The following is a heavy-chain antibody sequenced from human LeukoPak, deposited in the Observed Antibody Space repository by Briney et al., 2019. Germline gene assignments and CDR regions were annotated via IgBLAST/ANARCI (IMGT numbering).Heavy chain of an antibody. CDR2: TYYYYKWHN. J-gene: IGHJ6*02. CDR1: GDSVSSNSAA. Sequence: SQTLSLTCAISGDSVSSNSAAWNWIRQSPSRGLEWLGRTYYYYKWHNDYAESVKSQITVNPDTSKNQFSLHLSSVTPEDTAVYYCARGRRSYYGMDVWGQGTTVTVSS. CDR3: ARGRRSYYGMDV. V-gene: IGHV6-1*01.